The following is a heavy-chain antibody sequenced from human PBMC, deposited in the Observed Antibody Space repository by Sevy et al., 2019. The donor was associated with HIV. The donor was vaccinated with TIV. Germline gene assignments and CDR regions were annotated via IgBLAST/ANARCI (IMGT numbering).Heavy chain of an antibody. Sequence: ASVNVSCKVSGYTLTELSMHWVRQAPGKGLEWMGGFDPEDGETIYAQKFQGRVTMTEDTSTDTAYMELSSLRSEDTAVYYCATDPRGYYDSSCYYLGYFDYWGHGTLVTVSS. CDR1: GYTLTELS. V-gene: IGHV1-24*01. J-gene: IGHJ4*01. CDR2: FDPEDGET. D-gene: IGHD3-22*01. CDR3: ATDPRGYYDSSCYYLGYFDY.